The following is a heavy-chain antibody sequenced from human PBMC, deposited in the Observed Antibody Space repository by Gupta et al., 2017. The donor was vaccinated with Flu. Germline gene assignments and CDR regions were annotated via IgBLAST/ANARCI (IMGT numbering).Heavy chain of an antibody. CDR1: GGPIGSNY. D-gene: IGHD2-15*01. Sequence: CTVSGGPIGSNYWSWIRQPAGKGLEGIGRIYTNETTNYNPSLKSRVTMSVDKSKNQFSLKLTSVTAADTAVYYCARADIKKGWFDPWGQGTLVTVSP. CDR2: IYTNETT. J-gene: IGHJ5*02. V-gene: IGHV4-4*07. CDR3: ARADIKKGWFDP.